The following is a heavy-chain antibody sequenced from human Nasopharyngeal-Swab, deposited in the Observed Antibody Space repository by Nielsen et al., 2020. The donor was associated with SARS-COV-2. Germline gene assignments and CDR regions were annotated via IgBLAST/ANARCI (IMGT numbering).Heavy chain of an antibody. D-gene: IGHD2-2*02. Sequence: WIRQPPGKGLEWIGYIYYSGSTNYNPSLKGRVTISVDTSKNQFSLKLSSVTAADTAVYYCARGSVVVPAAILPWESDYYYYYMDVWGKGTTVTVSS. J-gene: IGHJ6*03. V-gene: IGHV4-59*01. CDR3: ARGSVVVPAAILPWESDYYYYYMDV. CDR2: IYYSGST.